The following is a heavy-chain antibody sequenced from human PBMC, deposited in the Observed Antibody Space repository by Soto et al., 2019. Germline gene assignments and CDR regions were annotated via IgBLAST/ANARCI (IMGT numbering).Heavy chain of an antibody. J-gene: IGHJ4*02. CDR1: GFTFSNYA. D-gene: IGHD3-10*01. CDR3: ARGEIRGVNISCIDY. CDR2: ISTNGGST. Sequence: GGSLRLSCAASGFTFSNYAMSWVRQAPGKGLEWVSTISTNGGSTYYADSVKGRFTISRDNSKNTLFLQMNSLRAEDTAVYYCARGEIRGVNISCIDYWGQGTLVTVSS. V-gene: IGHV3-23*01.